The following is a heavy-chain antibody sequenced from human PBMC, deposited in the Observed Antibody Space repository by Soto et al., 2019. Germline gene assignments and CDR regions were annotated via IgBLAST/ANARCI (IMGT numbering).Heavy chain of an antibody. Sequence: SETLSLTCAVSGGSISSSNWWSWVRQPPGKGLEWIGEIYHSGSTNYNPPLKSRVTISVDKSKNQFSLKLSSVTAADTAVYYCARDLESYGGNSYWGQGTMVTVSS. V-gene: IGHV4-4*02. CDR1: GGSISSSNW. CDR2: IYHSGST. CDR3: ARDLESYGGNSY. J-gene: IGHJ4*02. D-gene: IGHD4-17*01.